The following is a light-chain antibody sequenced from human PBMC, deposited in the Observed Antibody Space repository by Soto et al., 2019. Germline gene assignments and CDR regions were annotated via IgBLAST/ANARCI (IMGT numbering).Light chain of an antibody. CDR3: QQYFSYTPWT. V-gene: IGKV1-5*01. CDR2: DAS. CDR1: QSISTW. Sequence: DIQMTQSPSTLSASVGDRVTISCRASQSISTWLAWYQQKLGKAPKLLIYDASSLQSGVPSRFSGGGSGTEFTLTISSLQPDDFATYYCQQYFSYTPWTFGQGTKVEV. J-gene: IGKJ1*01.